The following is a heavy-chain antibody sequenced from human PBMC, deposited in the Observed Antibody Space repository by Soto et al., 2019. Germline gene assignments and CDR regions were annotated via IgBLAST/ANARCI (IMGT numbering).Heavy chain of an antibody. V-gene: IGHV4-59*12. Sequence: PETLSLTCTVSLGSISSYYWRWIRQPPGKGLEWIGYIYYSGTTNYNPSLRSRVTMSVDTSKNQFSLQLSSVAAADTAVYYCARLCSGGSCDPASFDYWGQGTLVTGSS. CDR1: LGSISSYY. J-gene: IGHJ4*02. CDR2: IYYSGTT. D-gene: IGHD2-15*01. CDR3: ARLCSGGSCDPASFDY.